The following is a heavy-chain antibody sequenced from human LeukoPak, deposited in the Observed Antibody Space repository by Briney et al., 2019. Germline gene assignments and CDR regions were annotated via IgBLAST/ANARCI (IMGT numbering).Heavy chain of an antibody. V-gene: IGHV4-59*11. CDR1: GASMRSHY. J-gene: IGHJ6*03. Sequence: ASETLSLTCSVSGASMRSHYWTWVRQPLGKGLEWIGYTQHSGSSDYNPSLKSRVTISLDASKSQFSLKLNSVTPADSAVYFCARDRYASSPERYYFYMDVWGRGTTAIISS. CDR2: TQHSGSS. CDR3: ARDRYASSPERYYFYMDV. D-gene: IGHD2-2*01.